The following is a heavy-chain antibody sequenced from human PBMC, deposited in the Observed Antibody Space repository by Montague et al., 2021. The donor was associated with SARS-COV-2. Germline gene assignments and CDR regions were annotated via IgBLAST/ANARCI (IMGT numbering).Heavy chain of an antibody. V-gene: IGHV4-39*01. D-gene: IGHD3-3*01. Sequence: SETLSLTCTVSGGSIRSCCYYWGWLRPPPGLGLVWIGRIYYSGSTSYYPPLQSRVTISVDTSKNQFSLMLRPATAAATAVYYCARHRITIFLGRMFDYWGQGTLVTVSS. CDR3: ARHRITIFLGRMFDY. J-gene: IGHJ4*02. CDR2: IYYSGST. CDR1: GGSIRSCCYY.